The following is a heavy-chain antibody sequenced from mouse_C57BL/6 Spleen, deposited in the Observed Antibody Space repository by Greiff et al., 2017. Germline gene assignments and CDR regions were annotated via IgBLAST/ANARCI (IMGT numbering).Heavy chain of an antibody. CDR1: GFSLSTFGMG. CDR2: IWWDDDK. Sequence: QVTLKVSGPGILQPSQTLSLTCSFSGFSLSTFGMGVGWIRQPSGKGLEWLAHIWWDDDKYYNPALKSRLTISKDTSNNQVLLKIANVDTAVTATYYCARKNDDYFDYWGQGTTLTVAS. CDR3: ARKNDDYFDY. D-gene: IGHD2-3*01. V-gene: IGHV8-8*01. J-gene: IGHJ2*01.